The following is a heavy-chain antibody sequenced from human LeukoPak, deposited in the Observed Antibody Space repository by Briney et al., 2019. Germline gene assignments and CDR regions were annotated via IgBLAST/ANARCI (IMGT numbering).Heavy chain of an antibody. J-gene: IGHJ4*02. D-gene: IGHD2-2*01. Sequence: EASVKVSCKASGGTFSSYAISWVRQAPGQGLEWMGGIIPIFGTANYAQKFQGRVTITTDESTSTAYMELSSLRSEDTAVYYCASGYCSSTSCSRRGIDCWGQGTLVTVSS. V-gene: IGHV1-69*05. CDR1: GGTFSSYA. CDR2: IIPIFGTA. CDR3: ASGYCSSTSCSRRGIDC.